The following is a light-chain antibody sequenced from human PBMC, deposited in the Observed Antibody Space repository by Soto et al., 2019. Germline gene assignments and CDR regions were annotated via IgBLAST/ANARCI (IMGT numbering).Light chain of an antibody. CDR3: QQSNSFPLT. Sequence: DIQMTQSPSSVSASVGDRVTITCRACQDISSRLAWYQQKPGKAPKVLISAASSFQSGVPSRFRGSGSGTEFTRTISSLPPEDFGTYYCQQSNSFPLTFGPGTKVDIK. J-gene: IGKJ3*01. CDR2: AAS. CDR1: QDISSR. V-gene: IGKV1-12*01.